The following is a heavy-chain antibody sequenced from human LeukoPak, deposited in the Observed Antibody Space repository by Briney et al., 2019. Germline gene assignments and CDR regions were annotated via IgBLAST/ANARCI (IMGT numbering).Heavy chain of an antibody. J-gene: IGHJ4*02. CDR2: ISYDGSNK. Sequence: GGSLLLSCAASGFTFSSYAMHWVRQAPGKGLEWVAVISYDGSNKYYADSVKGRFTISRDNSKNTLYLQMNSLRAEDTAVYYCARVRWETGSYYYGSGRLLPLDYWGQGTLVTVSS. CDR1: GFTFSSYA. D-gene: IGHD3-10*01. CDR3: ARVRWETGSYYYGSGRLLPLDY. V-gene: IGHV3-30*04.